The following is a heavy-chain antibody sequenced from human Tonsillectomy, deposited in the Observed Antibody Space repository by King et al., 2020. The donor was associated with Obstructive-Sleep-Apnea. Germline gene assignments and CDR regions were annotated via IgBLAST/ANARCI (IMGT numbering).Heavy chain of an antibody. Sequence: QLVQSGAEVKKPGASVKVSCKASGYTFTSYAMHWVRQAPGQRLEWMGWINAGNGNTKYSQKFQGRVTITRDTSASTAYMELSSLRSEDTAVYYCARGLVGATMGFANGAQETRVPVS. CDR1: GYTFTSYA. J-gene: IGHJ4*02. D-gene: IGHD1-26*01. CDR2: INAGNGNT. CDR3: ARGLVGATMGFAN. V-gene: IGHV1-3*01.